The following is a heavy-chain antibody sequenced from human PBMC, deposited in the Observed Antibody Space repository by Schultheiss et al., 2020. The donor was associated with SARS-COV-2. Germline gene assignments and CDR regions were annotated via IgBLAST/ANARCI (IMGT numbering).Heavy chain of an antibody. D-gene: IGHD4-11*01. CDR2: IKQDGSEK. CDR3: ARDLWYYGNYDGTYFDY. CDR1: GFTFSSYW. Sequence: GESLKISCAASGFTFSSYWMSWVRQAPGKGLEWVANIKQDGSEKYYVDSVKGRFTISRDNAKNSLYLQMNSLRAEDTAVYYCARDLWYYGNYDGTYFDYWGQGTLVTVS. J-gene: IGHJ4*02. V-gene: IGHV3-7*01.